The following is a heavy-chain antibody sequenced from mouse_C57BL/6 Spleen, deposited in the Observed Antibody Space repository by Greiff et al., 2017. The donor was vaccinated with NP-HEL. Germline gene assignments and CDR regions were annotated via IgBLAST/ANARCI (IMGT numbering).Heavy chain of an antibody. Sequence: QVQLQQSGPELVKPGASVKISCKASGYAFSSSWMNWVKQRPGKGLEWIGRIYPGDGDTNYNGKFKGKATLTADKSSSTAYMQLSSLTSEDSAVYFCARPHYSNLLYFDYWGQGTTLTVSS. CDR1: GYAFSSSW. CDR3: ARPHYSNLLYFDY. V-gene: IGHV1-82*01. J-gene: IGHJ2*01. CDR2: IYPGDGDT. D-gene: IGHD2-5*01.